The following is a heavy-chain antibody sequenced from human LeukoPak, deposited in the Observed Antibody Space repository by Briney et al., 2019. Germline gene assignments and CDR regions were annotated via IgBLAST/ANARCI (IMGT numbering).Heavy chain of an antibody. CDR1: GGTFSSYA. J-gene: IGHJ4*02. V-gene: IGHV1-69*04. CDR2: IIPILGIA. D-gene: IGHD4-11*01. Sequence: SVKVSCKASGGTFSSYAISWVRQAPGQGLEWMGRIIPILGIANYAQKFQGRVTITADKSTSTAYMELSSLRSEDTAVYYCARLNDYSNYGLDYWGQGTLVTVSS. CDR3: ARLNDYSNYGLDY.